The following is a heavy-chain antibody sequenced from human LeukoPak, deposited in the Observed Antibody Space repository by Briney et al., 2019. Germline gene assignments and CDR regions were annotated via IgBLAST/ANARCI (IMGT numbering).Heavy chain of an antibody. CDR2: ISGSGGST. J-gene: IGHJ3*02. CDR1: GFTFSNYA. D-gene: IGHD1-26*01. V-gene: IGHV3-23*01. Sequence: AGSLTLSCAASGFTFSNYAMSWVCQAPAQGLEWDSAISGSGGSTYYGDSVKGRFTISRDNSKNTLYLQMNSLRAEDTAVYYCAKDRRVGATKGLGAFDKWGQGTMVIVSS. CDR3: AKDRRVGATKGLGAFDK.